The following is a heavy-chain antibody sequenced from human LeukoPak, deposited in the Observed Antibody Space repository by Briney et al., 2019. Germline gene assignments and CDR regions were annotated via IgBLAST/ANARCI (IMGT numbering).Heavy chain of an antibody. Sequence: ASVKVSCTASGYTFTIYYMHWVRQAPGQGLEWMGLINPSGGSTSYAQKFQGRVTMTRDMSTSTVYMELSSLRSEDTAVYYCARDVDTAMVTGDGWFDPWGQGTLVTVSS. V-gene: IGHV1-46*01. CDR2: INPSGGST. J-gene: IGHJ5*02. CDR3: ARDVDTAMVTGDGWFDP. CDR1: GYTFTIYY. D-gene: IGHD5-18*01.